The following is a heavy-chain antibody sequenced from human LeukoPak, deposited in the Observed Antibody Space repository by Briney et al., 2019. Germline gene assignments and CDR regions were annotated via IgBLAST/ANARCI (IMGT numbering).Heavy chain of an antibody. CDR2: INHSGST. V-gene: IGHV4-34*01. CDR1: GGSFSGYY. CDR3: ARRGPGADFWGGYWN. D-gene: IGHD3-3*01. J-gene: IGHJ4*02. Sequence: PSETLSLTCAVYGGSFSGYYWSWIRQPPEKGLEWIGEINHSGSTNYNPSLKSRVTISVDTSKNQFSLKLSSVTAADTAVYYCARRGPGADFWGGYWNWGQGTLVTVSS.